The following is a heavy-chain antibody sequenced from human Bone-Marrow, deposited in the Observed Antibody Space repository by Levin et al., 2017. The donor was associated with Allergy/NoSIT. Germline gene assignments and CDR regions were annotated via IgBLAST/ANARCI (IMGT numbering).Heavy chain of an antibody. J-gene: IGHJ2*01. D-gene: IGHD1-14*01. Sequence: SGPTLVKPTQTLTLTCTFSGFSLTTAGVGVGWIRQPPGKALEWLALVYWDACPHSSPSLRDRLTITKDTSKDQVVLTMTSGDPVDTGTYFCALTDSSSGTDNGRVAFFELWGRGTMVTVSS. CDR3: ALTDSSSGTDNGRVAFFEL. V-gene: IGHV2-5*02. CDR2: VYWDACP. CDR1: GFSLTTAGVG.